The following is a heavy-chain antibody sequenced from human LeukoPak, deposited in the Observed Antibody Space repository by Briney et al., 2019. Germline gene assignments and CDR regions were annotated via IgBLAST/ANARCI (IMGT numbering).Heavy chain of an antibody. CDR3: ARDSIAVAGCFDS. CDR1: GFTFSGYG. Sequence: GGSLRLSCAASGFTFSGYGVHWVRQAPGKGLEWVAIIWYDGSNNYYADSVKGRFTISRDNSKNTLSLQMNSLRAEDTAVYYCARDSIAVAGCFDSWGQGTLVTVSS. CDR2: IWYDGSNN. V-gene: IGHV3-33*01. D-gene: IGHD6-19*01. J-gene: IGHJ4*02.